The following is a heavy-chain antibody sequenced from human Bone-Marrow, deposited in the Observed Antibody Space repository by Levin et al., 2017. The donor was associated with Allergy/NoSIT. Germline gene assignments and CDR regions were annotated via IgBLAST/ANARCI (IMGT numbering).Heavy chain of an antibody. CDR1: GASVNSGNYY. CDR3: ARGWGESCSGGSCYSMGLDS. D-gene: IGHD2-15*01. CDR2: IYSSGTT. Sequence: SETLSLTCTVSGASVNSGNYYWNWIRQSPGMRLEWIGYIYSSGTTNYSPSLKSRVTISEDTSRNHFYLRLDSVTAVDTGVYYCARGWGESCSGGSCYSMGLDSWGPGTLVIVSS. J-gene: IGHJ4*02. V-gene: IGHV4-61*03.